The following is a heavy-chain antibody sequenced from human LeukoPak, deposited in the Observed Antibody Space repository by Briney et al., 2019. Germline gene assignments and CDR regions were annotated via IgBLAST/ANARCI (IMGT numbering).Heavy chain of an antibody. Sequence: SGTLSLTCAVYGGSFSGYYWSWIRQPPGKGLEWIGEINHSGSTNYNPSLKSRVTISVDTSKNQFSLKLSSVTAADTAVYYCARRHSSVGYNWFDPWGQGTLVTVSS. V-gene: IGHV4-34*01. CDR3: ARRHSSVGYNWFDP. CDR2: INHSGST. D-gene: IGHD6-19*01. CDR1: GGSFSGYY. J-gene: IGHJ5*02.